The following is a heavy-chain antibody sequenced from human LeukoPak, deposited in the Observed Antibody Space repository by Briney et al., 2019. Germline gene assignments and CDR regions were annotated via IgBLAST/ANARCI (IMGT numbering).Heavy chain of an antibody. D-gene: IGHD1-26*01. V-gene: IGHV1-24*01. Sequence: ASVKVSCKVSGHTLTELSMHWVRQAPGKGLEWMGGFDPEDGETIYAQKFQGRVTMTEDTSTDTAYMELSSLRSEDTAVYYCAIQKWELTLGGLPGQLDYWGQGTLVTVSS. CDR3: AIQKWELTLGGLPGQLDY. CDR1: GHTLTELS. J-gene: IGHJ4*02. CDR2: FDPEDGET.